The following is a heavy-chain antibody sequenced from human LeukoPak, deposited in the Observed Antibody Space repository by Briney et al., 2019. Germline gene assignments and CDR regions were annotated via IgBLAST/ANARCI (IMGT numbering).Heavy chain of an antibody. CDR1: GYSISSGYY. D-gene: IGHD3-3*01. CDR2: IYHSGST. CDR3: ARDPYYDFWSGYYQRNWFDP. Sequence: PSETLSLTCTVSGYSISSGYYWGWIRQPPGKGLEWIGSIYHSGSTYYNPSLKSRVTISVDTSKNQFSLKLSSVTAADTAVYYCARDPYYDFWSGYYQRNWFDPWGQGTLVTVSS. V-gene: IGHV4-38-2*02. J-gene: IGHJ5*02.